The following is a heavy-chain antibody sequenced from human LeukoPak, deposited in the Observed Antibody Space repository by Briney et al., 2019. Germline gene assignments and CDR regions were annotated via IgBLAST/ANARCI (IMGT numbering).Heavy chain of an antibody. CDR2: IIPIFDTA. D-gene: IGHD6-19*01. J-gene: IGHJ3*02. Sequence: ASVKVSCKASGGTFSSYAITWVRQAPGQGLEWMGGIIPIFDTANYAQKFQGRVTITADKSTSTAYMELSSLRSDDTAVYYCARGLQENLAWLTAFSAFDIWGQGTMVTVSS. CDR1: GGTFSSYA. CDR3: ARGLQENLAWLTAFSAFDI. V-gene: IGHV1-69*06.